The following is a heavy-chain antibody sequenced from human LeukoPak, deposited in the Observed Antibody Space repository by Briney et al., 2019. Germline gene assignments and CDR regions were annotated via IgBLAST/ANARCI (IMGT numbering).Heavy chain of an antibody. J-gene: IGHJ4*02. CDR2: TYYNSKWYT. Sequence: SQTLSLTCAISGDSVSTASNAWYWIRQSPSRGLEWLGRTYYNSKWYTDYAVSVSGRTTINPDTSRNQLSLQLSFVTPEDTAVYYCARGSHIAGDFDYWGQGTLVTVSS. CDR3: ARGSHIAGDFDY. D-gene: IGHD1-26*01. V-gene: IGHV6-1*01. CDR1: GDSVSTASNA.